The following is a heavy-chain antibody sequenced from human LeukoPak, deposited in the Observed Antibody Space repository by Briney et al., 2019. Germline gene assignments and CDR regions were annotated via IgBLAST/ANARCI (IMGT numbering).Heavy chain of an antibody. CDR2: ISSSSSYI. CDR3: ARATAYSIAAFDY. J-gene: IGHJ4*02. D-gene: IGHD6-13*01. CDR1: GFTFSSYS. Sequence: GGSLRLSCAASGFTFSSYSMNWVRQAPGKGLEWVSSISSSSSYIYYADSVKGRLTISRDNAKNSLYLQMNSLRAEETAVYYCARATAYSIAAFDYWGQGTLVTVSS. V-gene: IGHV3-21*01.